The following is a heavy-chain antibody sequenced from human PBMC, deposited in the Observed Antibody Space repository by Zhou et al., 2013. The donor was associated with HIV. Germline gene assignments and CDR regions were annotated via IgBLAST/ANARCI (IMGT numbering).Heavy chain of an antibody. CDR3: ARGGITMIVVGRGDWFDP. V-gene: IGHV1-69*11. CDR2: IIPILGTP. Sequence: QVQLVQSGAEVKKPGSSVKVSCKTSGAPFSSFAFNWMRQAPGQGLEWVGGIIPILGTPNYAQKFLGRVAISVDEPSATVYLELSGLRSGDTAVYYCARGGITMIVVGRGDWFDPWGQGTLVTVSS. J-gene: IGHJ5*02. CDR1: GAPFSSFA. D-gene: IGHD3-22*01.